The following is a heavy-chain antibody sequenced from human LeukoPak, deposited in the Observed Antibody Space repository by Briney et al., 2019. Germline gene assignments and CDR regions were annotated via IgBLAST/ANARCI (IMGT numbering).Heavy chain of an antibody. CDR2: IIPIFGTA. CDR1: GGTFSSYA. J-gene: IGHJ4*02. Sequence: SVKVSCKASGGTFSSYAISWVRQAPGQGLEWMGGIIPIFGTANYAQKFQGRVTITADESTSTAYMELSSLRSEDTAVYYCARGLGGIVATTFDYWGQGTLVTVSS. D-gene: IGHD5-12*01. V-gene: IGHV1-69*13. CDR3: ARGLGGIVATTFDY.